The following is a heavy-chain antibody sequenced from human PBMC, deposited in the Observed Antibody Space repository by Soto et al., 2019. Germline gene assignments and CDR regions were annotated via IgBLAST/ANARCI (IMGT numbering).Heavy chain of an antibody. J-gene: IGHJ4*02. D-gene: IGHD3-10*01. CDR2: ITSNGGNT. CDR3: ARVFDTYYFDL. CDR1: GFTFSSYA. V-gene: IGHV3-64*04. Sequence: GGSLRLSCAASGFTFSSYAMHWVRQAPGKGLEYVSAITSNGGNTDYASSVKGRFTISGDNSKNTVYLQMNSLRAEDTAVYYCARVFDTYYFDLWGQGTLVTVSS.